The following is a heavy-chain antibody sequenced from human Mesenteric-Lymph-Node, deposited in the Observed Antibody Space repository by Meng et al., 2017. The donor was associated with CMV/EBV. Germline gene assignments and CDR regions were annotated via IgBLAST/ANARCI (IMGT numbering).Heavy chain of an antibody. CDR2: ISSSGTTI. CDR3: ARDLRCSSTSCPFDP. Sequence: GESLKISCAASGFTFSSYDINWVRQAPRKGLEWVSYISSSGTTIYYADSVKGRFTISRDNSKNTLYLQMNRLRAEDTAVYYCARDLRCSSTSCPFDPWGQGTLVTVSS. CDR1: GFTFSSYD. J-gene: IGHJ5*02. D-gene: IGHD2-2*01. V-gene: IGHV3-48*01.